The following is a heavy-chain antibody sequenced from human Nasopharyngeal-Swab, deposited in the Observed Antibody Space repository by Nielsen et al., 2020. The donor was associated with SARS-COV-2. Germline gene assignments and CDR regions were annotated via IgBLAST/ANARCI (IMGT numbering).Heavy chain of an antibody. D-gene: IGHD5-12*01. J-gene: IGHJ4*02. V-gene: IGHV4-59*01. CDR3: ASKRRYSGYEFDY. Sequence: WIRQPPGKGLEWIGYIYYSGSTNYNPSLKSRVTISVDTSKNQFSLKLSSVTAADTAVYYCASKRRYSGYEFDYWGQGTLVTVSS. CDR2: IYYSGST.